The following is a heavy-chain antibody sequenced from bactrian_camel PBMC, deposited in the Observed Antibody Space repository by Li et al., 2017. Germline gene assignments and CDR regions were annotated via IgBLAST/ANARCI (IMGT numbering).Heavy chain of an antibody. CDR3: AADRRRHGPPSLRPGDFSV. V-gene: IGHV3S53*01. J-gene: IGHJ4*01. CDR2: NDSYGEI. D-gene: IGHD3*01. Sequence: QLVESGGGSVQAGGSLRLSYAASGHIGGQNCMGWFRQAPGKEREGVAANDSYGEINYADSLKGRFSISKDNARNWLDLQMDSLEPGDTARYYCAADRRRHGPPSLRPGDFSVWGQGTQVTVS. CDR1: GHIGGQNC.